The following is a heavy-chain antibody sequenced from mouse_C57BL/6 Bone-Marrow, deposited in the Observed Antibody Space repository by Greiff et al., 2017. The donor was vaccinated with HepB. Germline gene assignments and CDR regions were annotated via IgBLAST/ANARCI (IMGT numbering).Heavy chain of an antibody. CDR3: ASKNYGNYGYAMDY. J-gene: IGHJ4*01. CDR2: IHPNSGST. CDR1: GYTFTSYW. D-gene: IGHD2-1*01. V-gene: IGHV1-64*01. Sequence: QVHVKQPGAELVKPGASVKLSCKASGYTFTSYWMHWVKQRPGQGLEWIGMIHPNSGSTNYNEKFKSKATLTVDKSSSTAYMQLSSLTSEDSAVYYCASKNYGNYGYAMDYWGQGTSVTVSS.